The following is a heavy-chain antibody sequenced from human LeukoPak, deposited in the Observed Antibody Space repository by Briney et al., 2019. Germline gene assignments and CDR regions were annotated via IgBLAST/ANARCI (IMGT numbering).Heavy chain of an antibody. V-gene: IGHV3-33*01. D-gene: IGHD7-27*01. Sequence: GGSLRLSCAASGFTFTNYPMHWVRQAPGKGLEWVTVLWSDGIKTDYADSVKGRFTISRDDSKNTLYLQMNSLRAEDTAVYYCVRDKLTGASRLDYWGQGTLLTVSS. CDR1: GFTFTNYP. J-gene: IGHJ4*02. CDR2: LWSDGIKT. CDR3: VRDKLTGASRLDY.